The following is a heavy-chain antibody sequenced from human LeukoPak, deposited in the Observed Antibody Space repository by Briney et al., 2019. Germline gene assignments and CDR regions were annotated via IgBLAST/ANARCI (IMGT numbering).Heavy chain of an antibody. CDR3: ARDNWNYFPHYYYGMDV. D-gene: IGHD1-7*01. V-gene: IGHV4-4*07. Sequence: SETLSLTCTVSGGSISSYYWSWIRQPAGKGLEWIGRIYTSGSTNYNPSLKSRVTMSVDTSKNQFSLKLSSVTAADTAVYYCARDNWNYFPHYYYGMDVRGQGTTVTVSS. CDR1: GGSISSYY. J-gene: IGHJ6*02. CDR2: IYTSGST.